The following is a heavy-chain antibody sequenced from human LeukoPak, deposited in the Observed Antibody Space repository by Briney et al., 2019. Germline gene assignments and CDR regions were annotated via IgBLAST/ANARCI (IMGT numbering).Heavy chain of an antibody. CDR2: ISDTGNT. Sequence: GGSLRLSCAASGFTLSSYAMSWVRRAPGKGLEWVSAISDTGNTYHADSVKGRFTISRDSSKNTLFLQMNRLRPEDAAVYYCARDGMAVAGGGSAIFDYWGQGTLVTVSS. V-gene: IGHV3-23*01. J-gene: IGHJ4*02. CDR1: GFTLSSYA. D-gene: IGHD6-19*01. CDR3: ARDGMAVAGGGSAIFDY.